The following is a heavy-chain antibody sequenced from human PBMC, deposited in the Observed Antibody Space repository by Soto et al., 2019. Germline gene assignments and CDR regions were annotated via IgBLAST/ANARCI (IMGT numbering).Heavy chain of an antibody. Sequence: QVQLLQSGAEVKKPGASVKVSCKASGYTFTNFGISWVRQAPGQGREGMGWISAYNGNTTYAQKFQGRVTMTTDTSTSTDYKEVRSLRFDDTAVYYCAREGTPIDYWGQGTLVTVSS. D-gene: IGHD2-15*01. CDR3: AREGTPIDY. CDR2: ISAYNGNT. J-gene: IGHJ4*02. V-gene: IGHV1-18*01. CDR1: GYTFTNFG.